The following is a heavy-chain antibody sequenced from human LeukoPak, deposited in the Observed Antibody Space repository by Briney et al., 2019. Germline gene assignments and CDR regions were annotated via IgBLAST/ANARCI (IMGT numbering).Heavy chain of an antibody. J-gene: IGHJ4*02. CDR3: ARSRGLRGDY. D-gene: IGHD3-10*01. CDR1: GFTFTGYF. V-gene: IGHV1-18*04. CDR2: ISAYNGNT. Sequence: ASVKVSCKASGFTFTGYFLHWVRQAPGQGLEWMGWISAYNGNTNYAQKLQGRVTMTTDTSTSTAYMELRSLRSDDTAVYYCARSRGLRGDYWGQGTLVTVSS.